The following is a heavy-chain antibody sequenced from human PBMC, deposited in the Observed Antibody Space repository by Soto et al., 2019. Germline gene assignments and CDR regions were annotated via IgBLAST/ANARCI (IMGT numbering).Heavy chain of an antibody. Sequence: PGGSLRLSCAASGFTFSSYAMSWVRPAPGKGLEWVSAISGSGGSTYYADSVTGRFTISRDNSKNALYLQMNSLRAEDTGVYYCVGRVVAPGGMDVWGQGTTVTVSS. CDR1: GFTFSSYA. CDR2: ISGSGGST. V-gene: IGHV3-23*01. J-gene: IGHJ6*02. CDR3: VGRVVAPGGMDV. D-gene: IGHD2-15*01.